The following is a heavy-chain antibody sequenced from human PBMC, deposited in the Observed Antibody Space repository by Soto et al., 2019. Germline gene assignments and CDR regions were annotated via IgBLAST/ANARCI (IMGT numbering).Heavy chain of an antibody. CDR1: GGSFNNYA. CDR2: IIPNFDTP. CDR3: AVAMVREILIFESSGMHV. Sequence: QVHLVQFGAEVKKPGSSVKVSCKTSGGSFNNYAVSWVRQAPGQGLEWMGGIIPNFDTPNYAQKFQDRVTIIADESTSTVYMALRSLRSNDTAVYYCAVAMVREILIFESSGMHVWGQGTTVIVSS. D-gene: IGHD3-10*01. J-gene: IGHJ6*02. V-gene: IGHV1-69*01.